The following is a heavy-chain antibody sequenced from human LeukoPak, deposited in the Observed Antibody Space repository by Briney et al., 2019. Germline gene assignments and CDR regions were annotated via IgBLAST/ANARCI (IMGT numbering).Heavy chain of an antibody. D-gene: IGHD6-13*01. CDR2: RRRGGNIE. Sequence: GGSLRLSCAASGFTFSNHGMHWVRQAPGKGREWVAFRRRGGNIETYRHPVKGRFTISIDNSKNTLYLQMNSLRAEDTAVYYCANHGYSSSWYYFDYWGQGTLVTVSS. V-gene: IGHV3-30*02. CDR3: ANHGYSSSWYYFDY. J-gene: IGHJ4*02. CDR1: GFTFSNHG.